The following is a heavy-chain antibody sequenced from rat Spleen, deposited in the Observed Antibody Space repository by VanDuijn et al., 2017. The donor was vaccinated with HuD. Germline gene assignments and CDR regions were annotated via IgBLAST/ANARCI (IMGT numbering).Heavy chain of an antibody. V-gene: IGHV5-25*01. CDR3: ATKDY. D-gene: IGHD3-1*01. Sequence: EVQLVESGGGLVQPGRSMKLSCAASGFTFSNYYMAWVRQAPTKGLEWVATITSGGSNTYYPDSVKGRFTISRDSAKSTLYLQMNSLRSEDTATYFCATKDYWGQGVMVTVSS. CDR1: GFTFSNYY. CDR2: ITSGGSNT. J-gene: IGHJ2*01.